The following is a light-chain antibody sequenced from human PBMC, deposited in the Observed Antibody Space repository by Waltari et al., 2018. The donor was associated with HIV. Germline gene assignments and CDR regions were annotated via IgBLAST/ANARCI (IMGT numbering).Light chain of an antibody. CDR1: SSDVGCSNY. Sequence: QSALTQPPSVSGSPGQSIAISCTGASSDVGCSNYVSWYQKHPGNAPKLLIYAVSNGPAGVATRFAVSKCGNTASLTICGLQAEYEADYYCSSYTTSSTVVFGGGTKLTVL. CDR2: AVS. J-gene: IGLJ3*02. V-gene: IGLV2-14*01. CDR3: SSYTTSSTVV.